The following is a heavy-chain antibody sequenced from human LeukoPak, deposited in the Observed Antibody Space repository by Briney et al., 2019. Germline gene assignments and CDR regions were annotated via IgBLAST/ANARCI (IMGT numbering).Heavy chain of an antibody. CDR3: ARDRAGYDGINWFDP. Sequence: GGSLRLSCAASGFTFINAWMSWVRQAPGKGLEWVSVIYSGGSTYYADSVKGRFTISRDNSKNTLYLQMNSLRAEDTAVYYCARDRAGYDGINWFDPWGQGTLVTVSS. CDR1: GFTFINAW. V-gene: IGHV3-66*01. CDR2: IYSGGST. J-gene: IGHJ5*02. D-gene: IGHD5-12*01.